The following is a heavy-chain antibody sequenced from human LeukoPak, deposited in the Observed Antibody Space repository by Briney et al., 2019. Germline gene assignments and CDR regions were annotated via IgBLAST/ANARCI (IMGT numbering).Heavy chain of an antibody. CDR2: IYHSGST. CDR3: ARVYYYDSSGYYPLYYFDY. Sequence: PSQTLSLTCTVSGGSISSGSYYWSWIRQPPGKGLEWIGYIYHSGSTYYNPSLKSRVTISVDRSKNQFSLKLSSVTAADTAVYYCARVYYYDSSGYYPLYYFDYWGQGTLVTVSS. CDR1: GGSISSGSYY. V-gene: IGHV4-30-2*01. J-gene: IGHJ4*01. D-gene: IGHD3-22*01.